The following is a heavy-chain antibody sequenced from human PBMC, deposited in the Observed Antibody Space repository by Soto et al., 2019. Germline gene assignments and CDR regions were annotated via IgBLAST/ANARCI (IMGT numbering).Heavy chain of an antibody. D-gene: IGHD6-19*01. Sequence: VQLVESGGGVVQPGRSLRLSCAASGFTFSDYAMHWVRQAPGKGLEWVAVVSHDGRNTHYADSVKGRFTISRDSSKNTVSLVMTSLRAEDTTRYFCAKGGRQWLVTSDFNYVSQGALVTVSS. CDR2: VSHDGRNT. V-gene: IGHV3-30*18. J-gene: IGHJ4*02. CDR3: AKGGRQWLVTSDFNY. CDR1: GFTFSDYA.